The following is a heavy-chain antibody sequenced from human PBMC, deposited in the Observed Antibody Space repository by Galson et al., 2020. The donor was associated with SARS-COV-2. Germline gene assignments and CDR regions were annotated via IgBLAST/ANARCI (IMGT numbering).Heavy chain of an antibody. V-gene: IGHV3-11*06. CDR1: GFTFSDYY. CDR2: ISSSSSYT. CDR3: ARDWMINGTTAVDY. Sequence: GGSLRLSCAASGFTFSDYYMSWIRQAPGKGLEWVSYISSSSSYTNYADSVKGRFTISRDNAKNSLYLQMNRLRAEDTAVSYCARDWMINGTTAVDYWGQGTLVTVSS. D-gene: IGHD1-7*01. J-gene: IGHJ4*02.